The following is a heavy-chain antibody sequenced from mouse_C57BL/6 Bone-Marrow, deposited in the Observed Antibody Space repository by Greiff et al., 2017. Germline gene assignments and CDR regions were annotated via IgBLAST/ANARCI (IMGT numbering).Heavy chain of an antibody. CDR1: GYTFTSYW. D-gene: IGHD1-1*01. CDR3: ASPPYYYGSSFYAMDY. CDR2: IDPSDSYT. J-gene: IGHJ4*01. V-gene: IGHV1-50*01. Sequence: VKLKQPGAELVKPGASVKLSCKASGYTFTSYWMQWVKQRPGQGLEWIGEIDPSDSYTNYNQKFKGKATLTVDTSSSTAYMQLSSLTSEDSAVYYCASPPYYYGSSFYAMDYWGQGTSVTVSS.